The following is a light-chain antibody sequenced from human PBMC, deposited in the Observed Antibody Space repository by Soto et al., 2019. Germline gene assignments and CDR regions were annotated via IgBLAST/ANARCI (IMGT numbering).Light chain of an antibody. CDR1: QSISSN. J-gene: IGKJ1*01. CDR2: GAS. CDR3: QQYTNWPRT. Sequence: EIVMTQSPATLSVSPGERATLSCRASQSISSNLAWYQQKPGQAPRLLMYGASTSATGIPVRFSGSGSGTEFTLSISSLQSEDSAVYYCQQYTNWPRTFGQGTKVDIK. V-gene: IGKV3-15*01.